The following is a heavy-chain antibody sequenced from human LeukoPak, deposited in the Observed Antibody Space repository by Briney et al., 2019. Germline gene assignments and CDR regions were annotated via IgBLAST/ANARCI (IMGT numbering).Heavy chain of an antibody. CDR2: IYSDNT. Sequence: RRSLRLSCTVSGFTVSSNSMSWVRQAPGKGLEWVSFIYSDNTYYSDSVKGRFTISRDNSKNTLYLQMNSLRAEDTAVYYCARRAGAYSHPYDYWGQGTLVTVSS. J-gene: IGHJ4*02. D-gene: IGHD4/OR15-4a*01. CDR3: ARRAGAYSHPYDY. V-gene: IGHV3-53*01. CDR1: GFTVSSNS.